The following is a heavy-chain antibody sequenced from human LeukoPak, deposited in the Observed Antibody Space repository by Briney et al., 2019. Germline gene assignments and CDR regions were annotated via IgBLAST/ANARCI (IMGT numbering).Heavy chain of an antibody. CDR3: ARVRWGNYYYYYGMDV. CDR2: IIPILGIA. J-gene: IGHJ6*02. V-gene: IGHV1-69*02. Sequence: GSSVKVSCTASGGTFSSYTISWVRQAPGQGLEWMGRIIPILGIANHAQKFQGRVTITADKSTSTAYMELSSLRSEDTAVYYCARVRWGNYYYYYGMDVWGQGTTVTVSS. CDR1: GGTFSSYT. D-gene: IGHD7-27*01.